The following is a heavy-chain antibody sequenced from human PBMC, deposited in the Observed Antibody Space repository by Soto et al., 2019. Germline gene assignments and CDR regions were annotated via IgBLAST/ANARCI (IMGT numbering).Heavy chain of an antibody. Sequence: PGESLKISCKGSGYSFTSYWIGWVRQMPGKGLEWMGIIYPGDSDTRYSPSFQGQVTISADKSISTAYLQWSSLKASDTAMYYCARVGFSSSSELYYYYYGMDVWGQGTTVTVSS. J-gene: IGHJ6*02. CDR2: IYPGDSDT. D-gene: IGHD6-6*01. CDR3: ARVGFSSSSELYYYYYGMDV. V-gene: IGHV5-51*01. CDR1: GYSFTSYW.